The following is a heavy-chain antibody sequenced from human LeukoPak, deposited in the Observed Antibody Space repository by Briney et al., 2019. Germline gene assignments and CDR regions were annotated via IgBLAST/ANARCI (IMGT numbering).Heavy chain of an antibody. CDR1: GFTFNYD. CDR3: APDLDY. J-gene: IGHJ4*02. V-gene: IGHV3-21*01. CDR2: ISSSSSYT. Sequence: PGGSLRLSCAASGFTFNYDMSWVRQAPGKGLEWVSSISSSSSYTYYADSVKGRFTISRDNARNSLYLQMNSLRAEDTAVYYCAPDLDYWGQGTLVTVSS.